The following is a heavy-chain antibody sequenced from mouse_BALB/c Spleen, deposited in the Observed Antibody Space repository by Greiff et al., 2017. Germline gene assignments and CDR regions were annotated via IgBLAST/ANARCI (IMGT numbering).Heavy chain of an antibody. CDR2: IYPGNVNT. CDR1: GYTFTSYY. CDR3: ARRGYYGSSGLWDY. V-gene: IGHV1S56*01. J-gene: IGHJ4*01. Sequence: QVQLQQPGPELVKPGASVRISCKASGYTFTSYYIHWVKQRPGQGLEWIGWIYPGNVNTKYNEKFKGKATLTADKSSSTAYMQLSSLTSEDSAVYFCARRGYYGSSGLWDYWGQGTSVTVSS. D-gene: IGHD1-1*01.